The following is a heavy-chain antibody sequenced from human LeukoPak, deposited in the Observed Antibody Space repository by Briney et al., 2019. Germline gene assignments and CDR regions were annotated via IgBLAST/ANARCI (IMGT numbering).Heavy chain of an antibody. Sequence: ASVKVSCKASGYTFTSYYMHWVRQAPGQGLEWMGIINPSGGSTSYAQKFQGRVTMTRDTSTSTVYMELSSLRSEDTAVYYCARELVVITTRKYAFDIWGQGTMVTVSS. D-gene: IGHD3-22*01. J-gene: IGHJ3*02. CDR2: INPSGGST. CDR3: ARELVVITTRKYAFDI. CDR1: GYTFTSYY. V-gene: IGHV1-46*01.